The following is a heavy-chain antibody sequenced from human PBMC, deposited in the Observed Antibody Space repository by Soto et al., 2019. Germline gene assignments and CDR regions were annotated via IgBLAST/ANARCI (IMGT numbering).Heavy chain of an antibody. J-gene: IGHJ4*02. Sequence: QLQLQESGPGLVKTSETLSLTCTVSGGSFSSSSYYWGCRRQPPGKGLAWIGSIYYSESSYYNPSLKTPVTISIDTSKNQYALKLRSGTAADTAVYYCARHTPAISISDHWGQGTLVTVSS. CDR1: GGSFSSSSYY. CDR2: IYYSESS. D-gene: IGHD2-15*01. CDR3: ARHTPAISISDH. V-gene: IGHV4-39*01.